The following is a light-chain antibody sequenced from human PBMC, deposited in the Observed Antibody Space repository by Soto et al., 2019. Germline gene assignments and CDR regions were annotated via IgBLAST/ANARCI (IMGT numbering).Light chain of an antibody. CDR3: QSYDSSLSAVV. V-gene: IGLV1-40*01. J-gene: IGLJ2*01. CDR2: GNS. Sequence: QSVLTQPPSVSGAPGQRVTISCTGISSNIGAGYDVHWYQQLPGTAPKLLSYGNSNRPSGVPDRFSGSKSGTSASLAITVCQAEDEADYYCQSYDSSLSAVVFGGGTKLTVL. CDR1: SSNIGAGYD.